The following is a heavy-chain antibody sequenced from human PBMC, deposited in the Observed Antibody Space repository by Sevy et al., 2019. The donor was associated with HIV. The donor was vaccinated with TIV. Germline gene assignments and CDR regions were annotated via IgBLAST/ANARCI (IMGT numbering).Heavy chain of an antibody. D-gene: IGHD1-26*01. J-gene: IGHJ6*02. V-gene: IGHV3-30*18. CDR2: ISYDGNYT. Sequence: GGSLRLSCTASGFTFSTYDIHWVRQAPGKGLEWVAIISYDGNYTYYSDSVRGRFSMSRDNSNNTAYLQMSGLSVEDTAVYYCAKNRPPGGSYFSRHGMDVWGRGTTVTVSS. CDR3: AKNRPPGGSYFSRHGMDV. CDR1: GFTFSTYD.